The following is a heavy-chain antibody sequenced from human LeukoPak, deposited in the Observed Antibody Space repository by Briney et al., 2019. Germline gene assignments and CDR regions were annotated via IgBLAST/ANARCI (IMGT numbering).Heavy chain of an antibody. D-gene: IGHD3-16*02. V-gene: IGHV4-4*02. Sequence: SGTLSLTCGVSGGSISSTNWWTWVRQPPGEGLEWIGEVHLSGRTNYNPSLKSRVTISVDTSKNQFSLKLSSVTAADTAVYYCARRTYYDYVWGSYPHGYFDYWGQGTLVTVSS. CDR3: ARRTYYDYVWGSYPHGYFDY. J-gene: IGHJ4*02. CDR1: GGSISSTNW. CDR2: VHLSGRT.